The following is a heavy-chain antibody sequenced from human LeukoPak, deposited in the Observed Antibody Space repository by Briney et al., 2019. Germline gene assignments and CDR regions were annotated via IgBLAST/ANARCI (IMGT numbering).Heavy chain of an antibody. CDR2: IYYSGST. Sequence: SETLSLTCTVSGYSISSSYYWGWIRQPPGKGLEWIGTIYYSGSTYYNPSLKSRVTISVDTSKNQFSLKLRSVTAADTAVYYCARVPGGALNWFDPWGQGTLVTVSS. CDR1: GYSISSSYY. J-gene: IGHJ5*02. D-gene: IGHD1-1*01. CDR3: ARVPGGALNWFDP. V-gene: IGHV4-38-2*02.